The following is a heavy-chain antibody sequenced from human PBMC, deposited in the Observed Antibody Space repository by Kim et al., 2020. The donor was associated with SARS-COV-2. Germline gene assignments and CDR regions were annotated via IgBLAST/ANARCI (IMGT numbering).Heavy chain of an antibody. Sequence: GGSLRLSCAASGFTFSDYYMSWIRQAPGKGLEWVSYISSSGGYTKYANSVKGRFIISRDNAKNSLSLQMISLRVEDTAVYYCARDRGRHDGYTSDHWGQGTLVTVSS. D-gene: IGHD5-12*01. CDR1: GFTFSDYY. J-gene: IGHJ4*02. V-gene: IGHV3-11*05. CDR2: ISSSGGYT. CDR3: ARDRGRHDGYTSDH.